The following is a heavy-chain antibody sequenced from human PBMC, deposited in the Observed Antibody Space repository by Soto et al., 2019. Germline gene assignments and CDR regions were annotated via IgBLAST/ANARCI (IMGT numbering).Heavy chain of an antibody. CDR2: IKQDGSEK. CDR3: ARDLCSAKLGYCTNYFDY. CDR1: GFTFSSYW. V-gene: IGHV3-7*05. J-gene: IGHJ4*02. Sequence: GGSLRLSCAASGFTFSSYWMSWVRQAPGKGLEWVANIKQDGSEKYYVDSVKGRFTISRDNAKNSLYLQMNSLRAEDTAVYYCARDLCSAKLGYCTNYFDYWGQGTLVTVSS. D-gene: IGHD2-8*01.